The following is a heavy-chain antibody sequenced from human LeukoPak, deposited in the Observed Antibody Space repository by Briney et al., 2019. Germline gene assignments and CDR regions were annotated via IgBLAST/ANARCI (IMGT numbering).Heavy chain of an antibody. D-gene: IGHD3-10*01. CDR1: GFTVSSNY. CDR2: IYSGGST. V-gene: IGHV3-66*01. CDR3: AGSYYYGSGSYGYYFEY. Sequence: GGSLRLSCAASGFTVSSNYMSWVRQAPGKGLEWVSVIYSGGSTYYADSVKGRFTISRDNSKNTLYLQMNSLRAEDTAVYYCAGSYYYGSGSYGYYFEYWGQGTLVTVSS. J-gene: IGHJ4*02.